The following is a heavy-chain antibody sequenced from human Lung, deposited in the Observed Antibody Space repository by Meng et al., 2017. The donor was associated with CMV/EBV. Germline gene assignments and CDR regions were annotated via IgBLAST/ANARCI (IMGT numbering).Heavy chain of an antibody. CDR2: IYYTGRT. CDR3: ARESSGWYGADY. D-gene: IGHD6-19*01. CDR1: GGSVSHSGYY. V-gene: IGHV4-39*07. J-gene: IGHJ4*02. Sequence: SETXSLTCTVSGGSVSHSGYYWGWIRQPPGKGLEWIATIYYTGRTYYNPSLKSRVTISVDTSKNQFSLKVNSVTAADTAVYYCARESSGWYGADYWGQGTLVTVSS.